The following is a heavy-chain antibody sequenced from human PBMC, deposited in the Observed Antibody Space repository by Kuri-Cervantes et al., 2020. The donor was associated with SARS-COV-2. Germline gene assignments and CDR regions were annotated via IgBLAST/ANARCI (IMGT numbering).Heavy chain of an antibody. CDR3: ARRGAGSSSAAFDI. CDR1: GGSISSYY. D-gene: IGHD6-6*01. J-gene: IGHJ3*02. Sequence: ESLKISCTVSGGSISSYYWSWIRQPAGKGLEWIGRIYTSGSTNYNPSLKSRVTMSVDTSKNQFSLKLSSVTAADTAVYYCARRGAGSSSAAFDIWGLRTMVTVSS. CDR2: IYTSGST. V-gene: IGHV4-4*07.